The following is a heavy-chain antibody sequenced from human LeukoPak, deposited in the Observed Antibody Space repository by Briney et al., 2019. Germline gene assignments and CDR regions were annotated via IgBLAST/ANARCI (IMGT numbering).Heavy chain of an antibody. Sequence: GGSLRLSCAASGFTFSSYSMNWVRQAPGKGLEWVSGINWNGGSTGYADSVKGRFTISRDNAKNSLYLQMNSLRAEDTALYYCAREGEAAAGIFDYWGQGTLVTVSS. D-gene: IGHD6-13*01. CDR1: GFTFSSYS. V-gene: IGHV3-20*04. J-gene: IGHJ4*02. CDR3: AREGEAAAGIFDY. CDR2: INWNGGST.